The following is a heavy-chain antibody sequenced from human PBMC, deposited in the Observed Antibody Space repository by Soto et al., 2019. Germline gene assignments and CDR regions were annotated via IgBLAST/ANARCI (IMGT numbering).Heavy chain of an antibody. Sequence: GGSLRLSCAASGFTFSSYEMNWVRQAPGKGLEWVSYISSSGSTIYYADSVKGRFTISRDNAKNSLYLQMNSLRAEDTAVYYCARVPYYYGMDVWGQGTTVTVSS. CDR2: ISSSGSTI. CDR3: ARVPYYYGMDV. V-gene: IGHV3-48*03. CDR1: GFTFSSYE. J-gene: IGHJ6*02.